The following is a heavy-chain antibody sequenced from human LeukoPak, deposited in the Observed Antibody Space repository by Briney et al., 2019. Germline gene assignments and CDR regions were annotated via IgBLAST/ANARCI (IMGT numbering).Heavy chain of an antibody. D-gene: IGHD5-18*01. CDR1: GGSISSSSYY. Sequence: SETLSLTCTVSGGSISSSSYYWGWIRQPPGKGLEWIGSIYYSGSTYYNPSLKSRVTISVDTSKNQFSLKLSSVTAADTAVYYCARPERGYSYQIGYWGQGTLVTVSS. J-gene: IGHJ4*02. CDR2: IYYSGST. V-gene: IGHV4-39*01. CDR3: ARPERGYSYQIGY.